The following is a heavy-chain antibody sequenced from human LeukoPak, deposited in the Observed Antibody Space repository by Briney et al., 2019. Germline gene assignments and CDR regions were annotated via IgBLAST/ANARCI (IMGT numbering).Heavy chain of an antibody. D-gene: IGHD3-10*01. V-gene: IGHV3-23*01. Sequence: GGSLRLSCAASGFTFSSYAMSWVRQAPGKGLEWVSAISGSGGSTYYADSVKGRFTISRDNSKNTLYLQMNSLRAEDTAVYYCARDPAGIVPLDYFVYWGQGTLVTVSS. J-gene: IGHJ4*01. CDR2: ISGSGGST. CDR1: GFTFSSYA. CDR3: ARDPAGIVPLDYFVY.